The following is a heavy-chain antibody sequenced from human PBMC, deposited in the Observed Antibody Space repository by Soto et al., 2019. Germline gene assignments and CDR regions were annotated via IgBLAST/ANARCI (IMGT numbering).Heavy chain of an antibody. CDR1: GYTFTSYD. J-gene: IGHJ4*02. Sequence: ASVKVSCKASGYTFTSYDINWVRQATGQGLEWMGWMNPNSGNTGYAQKFQGRVTMTRNTSISTAYMELSSLRSEDTAVYYCATQPRTYQNLDYWGQGTLVTVSS. D-gene: IGHD1-7*01. CDR2: MNPNSGNT. CDR3: ATQPRTYQNLDY. V-gene: IGHV1-8*01.